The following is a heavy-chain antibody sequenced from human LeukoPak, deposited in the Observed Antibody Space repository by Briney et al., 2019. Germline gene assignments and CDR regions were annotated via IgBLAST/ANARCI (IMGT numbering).Heavy chain of an antibody. CDR2: IIPIFGIA. CDR3: AGVHDYGDFPFDY. J-gene: IGHJ4*02. D-gene: IGHD4-17*01. Sequence: ASVKVSCKAFGGTFSSYAISWVRQAPGQGLEWMGRIIPIFGIANYAQKFQGRVTITADKSTSTAYMELSSLRSEDTAVYYCAGVHDYGDFPFDYWGQGTLVTVSS. V-gene: IGHV1-69*04. CDR1: GGTFSSYA.